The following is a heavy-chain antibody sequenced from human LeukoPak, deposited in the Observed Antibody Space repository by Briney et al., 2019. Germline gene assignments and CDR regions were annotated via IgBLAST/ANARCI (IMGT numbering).Heavy chain of an antibody. D-gene: IGHD4-23*01. J-gene: IGHJ4*02. CDR3: ARTYGGNSD. CDR1: VCTFSSYA. V-gene: IGHV1-69*13. CDR2: IIPIFGTA. Sequence: SVKVSCKASVCTFSSYAISWVRQARGQGLEWMGGIIPIFGTANYAQKFQGRVTITADESTSTAYMELSSLRSEDTAVYYCARTYGGNSDWGQGTLVTVSS.